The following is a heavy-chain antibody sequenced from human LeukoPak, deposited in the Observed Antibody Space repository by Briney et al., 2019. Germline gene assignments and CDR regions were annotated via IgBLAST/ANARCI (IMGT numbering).Heavy chain of an antibody. Sequence: SETLSLTCTVSGGSISSSSYYWGWIRQPPGKGLEWIGSIYYSGSTYYNPSLKSRVTISVDTSKNQFSLKLSSVTAADTAVYYCAGLTDCSSTSCYYYYYGMDVWGQGTTVTVSS. J-gene: IGHJ6*02. D-gene: IGHD2-2*01. CDR2: IYYSGST. CDR1: GGSISSSSYY. V-gene: IGHV4-39*01. CDR3: AGLTDCSSTSCYYYYYGMDV.